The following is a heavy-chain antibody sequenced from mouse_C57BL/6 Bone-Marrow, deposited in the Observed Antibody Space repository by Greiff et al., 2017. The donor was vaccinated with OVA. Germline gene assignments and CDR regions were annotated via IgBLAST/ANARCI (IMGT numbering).Heavy chain of an antibody. J-gene: IGHJ2*01. D-gene: IGHD2-3*01. CDR3: ARDDGYFDY. CDR2: INPSSGYT. CDR1: GYTFTSYT. V-gene: IGHV1-4*01. Sequence: SGADLARPGASVKMSCKASGYTFTSYTMHWVKQRPGQGLEWIGYINPSSGYTKYNQKFKDKATLTADKSSSTAYMQLSSLASEDAAVYYCARDDGYFDYWGQGTTLTVSS.